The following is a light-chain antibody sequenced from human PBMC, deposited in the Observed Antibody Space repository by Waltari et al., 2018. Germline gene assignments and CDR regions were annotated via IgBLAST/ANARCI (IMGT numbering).Light chain of an antibody. V-gene: IGLV2-14*01. J-gene: IGLJ1*01. CDR3: SSYTSSSIPYV. CDR2: EVS. CDR1: SSDVRGYNH. Sequence: QSALTQAASVSGSPGQSITISCTGTSSDVRGYNHVSWYQHHPGKAPKLIISEVSNRPSGVSYRFSGSKSGNTASLTISGLQAEDEADYYCSSYTSSSIPYVFGTGTKVTVL.